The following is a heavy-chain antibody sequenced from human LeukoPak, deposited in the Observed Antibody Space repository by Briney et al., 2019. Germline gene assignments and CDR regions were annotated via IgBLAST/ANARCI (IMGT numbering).Heavy chain of an antibody. V-gene: IGHV3-74*01. D-gene: IGHD6-19*01. CDR1: GFTFSSYW. CDR2: INTDGSST. CDR3: ARGGTYSIGWYIV. Sequence: GGSLRLSCAASGFTFSSYWMHWVRQAPGKGLVWVSRINTDGSSTSYAGSVKGRFTISRDNAKNTLYLQMNSLRADDTAVYYCARGGTYSIGWYIVWGQGTLVTVSS. J-gene: IGHJ4*02.